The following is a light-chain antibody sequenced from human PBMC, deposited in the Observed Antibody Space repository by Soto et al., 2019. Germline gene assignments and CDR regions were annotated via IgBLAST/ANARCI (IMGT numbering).Light chain of an antibody. J-gene: IGKJ2*02. V-gene: IGKV1-5*01. CDR2: DAS. CDR3: QQYNSPLWT. CDR1: QSISSW. Sequence: DIPMTKSPSTLSASVGDRVTITCRASQSISSWLAWYQQKPGKAPKLLIYDASSLESGVPSRFSGSGSGTEFTLTISSLQPDDFATYYCQQYNSPLWTFGQGTKLEIK.